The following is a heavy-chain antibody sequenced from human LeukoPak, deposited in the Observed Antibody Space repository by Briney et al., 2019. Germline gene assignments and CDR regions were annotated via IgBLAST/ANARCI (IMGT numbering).Heavy chain of an antibody. CDR2: MNQDGSEK. Sequence: GGSLRLSCAASGFTFSIYWMSWVRQAPGKGLEWVANMNQDGSEKNYVDSVKGRFTISRDNAKNSLYLQMNSLRAEDTAVYFRAREGRTNGMDVWGQGTTVTVSS. V-gene: IGHV3-7*05. CDR3: AREGRTNGMDV. D-gene: IGHD1-1*01. J-gene: IGHJ6*02. CDR1: GFTFSIYW.